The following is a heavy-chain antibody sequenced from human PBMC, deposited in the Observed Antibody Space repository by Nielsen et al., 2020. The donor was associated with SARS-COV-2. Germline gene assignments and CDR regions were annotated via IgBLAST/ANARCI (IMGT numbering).Heavy chain of an antibody. J-gene: IGHJ4*02. CDR3: AREPAVGATTTGDGFDY. CDR2: ISYDGSKK. D-gene: IGHD1-26*01. CDR1: GFTFSSYA. Sequence: GSLRLSCAASGFTFSSYAMHWVRQAPGKGLEWVAVISYDGSKKWYADSVKGRFTISRDNSKNTLYLQMNSLRAEDTAVYYCAREPAVGATTTGDGFDYWGQGTLVTVSS. V-gene: IGHV3-30*04.